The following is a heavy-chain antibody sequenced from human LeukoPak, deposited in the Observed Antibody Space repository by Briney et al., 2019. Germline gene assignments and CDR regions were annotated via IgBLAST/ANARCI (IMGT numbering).Heavy chain of an antibody. Sequence: SETLSLTCTVSGGSISSSSYYWGWIRQPPGKGLEWIGSIYYSGSTYYNPSLKSRVTISVDTSKNQFSLKLSSVTAADTAVYYCAREHSSSLAYWGQGTLVTVSS. D-gene: IGHD6-13*01. CDR1: GGSISSSSYY. CDR2: IYYSGST. CDR3: AREHSSSLAY. V-gene: IGHV4-39*07. J-gene: IGHJ4*02.